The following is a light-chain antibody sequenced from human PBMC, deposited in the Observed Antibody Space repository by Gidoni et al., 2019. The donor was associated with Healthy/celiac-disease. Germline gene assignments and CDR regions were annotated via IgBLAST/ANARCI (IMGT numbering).Light chain of an antibody. CDR3: QQSYSTPQYS. CDR1: QSISSY. V-gene: IGKV1-39*01. J-gene: IGKJ2*03. CDR2: AAS. Sequence: DIQLTQSPSSLSASVGDSVTITCRASQSISSYLNWYQQKPAKAPQLLIYAASSLQSGVPSRFSGSGSGKDFTLTSSSLQHEDFATYYCQQSYSTPQYSFGQGTKLEIK.